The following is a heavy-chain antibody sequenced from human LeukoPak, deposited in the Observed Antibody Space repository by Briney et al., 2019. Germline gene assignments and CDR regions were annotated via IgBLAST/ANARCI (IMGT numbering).Heavy chain of an antibody. D-gene: IGHD3-3*01. Sequence: PGGSLRLSCAASGFTFSSYAMSWVRQAPGKGLEWVSGISVSGVSAYSADSVKGRFTISRDNSKNTLYMQMSSLRAEDTALYYCAKDPYSDFWSGYYFFDYWGQGTLATVSS. CDR1: GFTFSSYA. J-gene: IGHJ4*02. CDR3: AKDPYSDFWSGYYFFDY. V-gene: IGHV3-23*01. CDR2: ISVSGVSA.